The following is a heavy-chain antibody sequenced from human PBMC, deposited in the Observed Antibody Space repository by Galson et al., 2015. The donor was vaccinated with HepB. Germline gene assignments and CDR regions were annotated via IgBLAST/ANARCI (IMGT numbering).Heavy chain of an antibody. CDR1: GGSISSSSYY. V-gene: IGHV4-39*01. Sequence: SETLSLTCTVSGGSISSSSYYWGWIRQPPGKGLEWIGSIYYSGSTYYNPSLKSRVTISVDTSKNQFSLKLSSVTAADTAVYYCARHSHGYCSSTSCYFGWFDPWGQGTLVTVSS. J-gene: IGHJ5*02. D-gene: IGHD2-2*03. CDR3: ARHSHGYCSSTSCYFGWFDP. CDR2: IYYSGST.